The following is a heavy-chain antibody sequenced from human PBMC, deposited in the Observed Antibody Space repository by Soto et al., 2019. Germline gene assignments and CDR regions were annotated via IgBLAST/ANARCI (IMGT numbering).Heavy chain of an antibody. CDR1: GFSLSTRGLG. J-gene: IGHJ4*02. V-gene: IGHV2-5*01. D-gene: IGHD6-19*01. CDR2: IYWNDDK. Sequence: QITLKESGPTLVRPTQTLTLTCTFSGFSLSTRGLGVGWIRQPPGKALEWLALIYWNDDKRYSPSLKARLTITKDTSKNQVVLTMTNMDPVDTATYYGAHRPSGWYLFDYWGQGTLVTVS. CDR3: AHRPSGWYLFDY.